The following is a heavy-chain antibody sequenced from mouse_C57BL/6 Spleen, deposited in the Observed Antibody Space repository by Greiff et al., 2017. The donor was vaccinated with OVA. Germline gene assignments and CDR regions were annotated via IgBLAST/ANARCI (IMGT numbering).Heavy chain of an antibody. CDR1: GYTFTDYN. V-gene: IGHV1-22*01. Sequence: EVKLMESGPELVKPGASVKMSCKASGYTFTDYNMHWVKQSHGKSLEWIGYINPNNGGTSYNQKFKGKATLTVNKSSSTAYMELRSLTSEDSAVYYCARFSYYGSSVDYWGQGTTLTVSS. CDR3: ARFSYYGSSVDY. D-gene: IGHD1-1*01. CDR2: INPNNGGT. J-gene: IGHJ2*01.